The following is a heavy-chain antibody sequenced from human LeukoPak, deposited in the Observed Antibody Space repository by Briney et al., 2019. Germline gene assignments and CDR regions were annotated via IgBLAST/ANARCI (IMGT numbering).Heavy chain of an antibody. D-gene: IGHD2-21*01. Sequence: GGSLRLSCAASGFTFSSYAMSWVRQAPGKGLEWVSAISGSGGTTYYADSVKGRFSISRDNSKNTLYLQMDSLRGEDTAVYYCAKDFRIGYSAHFDYWGQGALVTISS. V-gene: IGHV3-23*01. CDR1: GFTFSSYA. CDR2: ISGSGGTT. J-gene: IGHJ4*02. CDR3: AKDFRIGYSAHFDY.